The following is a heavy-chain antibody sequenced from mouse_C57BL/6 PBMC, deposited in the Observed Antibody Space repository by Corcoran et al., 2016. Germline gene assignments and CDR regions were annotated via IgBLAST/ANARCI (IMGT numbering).Heavy chain of an antibody. D-gene: IGHD1-1*01. Sequence: QVQLKQSGAELVRPGASVKLSCKASGYTFTDYYINWVKQRPGQGLEWIARIYPGSGNTYYNEKFKGKATLTAEKSSSTAYMQLSSLTSEDSAVYFCSRSPSTTVVEGYFDVWGTGTTVTVSS. J-gene: IGHJ1*03. CDR3: SRSPSTTVVEGYFDV. CDR2: IYPGSGNT. V-gene: IGHV1-76*01. CDR1: GYTFTDYY.